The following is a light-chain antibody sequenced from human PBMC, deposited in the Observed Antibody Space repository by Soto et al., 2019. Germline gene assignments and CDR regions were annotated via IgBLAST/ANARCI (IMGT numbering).Light chain of an antibody. Sequence: QSVLTQPPSASGSPGQSVTISCTGTSSDIGGYNYVSWYQQPPGKAPKLMIYEVTKRPSGVPDRFSGSKSGNTASLTVSGLQAEDEADYYCTSFAGNSIVVFGGGTEVTVL. CDR1: SSDIGGYNY. V-gene: IGLV2-8*01. CDR2: EVT. CDR3: TSFAGNSIVV. J-gene: IGLJ2*01.